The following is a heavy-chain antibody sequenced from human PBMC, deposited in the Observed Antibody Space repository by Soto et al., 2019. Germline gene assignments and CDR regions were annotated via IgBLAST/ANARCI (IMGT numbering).Heavy chain of an antibody. Sequence: QVQLVESGGGVVQPGRSLRLSCAASGFTFSSYGMHWVRQAPGKGLEWVAVISYDGSNKYYADSVKGRFTISRDNSKNTLYLQMNSLRTENTAVYYCARGNGDSFDYWGQGTLVTVSS. D-gene: IGHD4-17*01. CDR1: GFTFSSYG. J-gene: IGHJ4*02. V-gene: IGHV3-30*03. CDR3: ARGNGDSFDY. CDR2: ISYDGSNK.